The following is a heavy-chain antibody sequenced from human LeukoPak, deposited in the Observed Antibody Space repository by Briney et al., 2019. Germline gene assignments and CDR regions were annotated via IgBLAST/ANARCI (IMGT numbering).Heavy chain of an antibody. D-gene: IGHD2-2*01. Sequence: TSETLSLTCTVSGGSISSGGYYWSWIRQHPGKGLEWIGYIYYSGSTYNNPSLKGRVTISIDTSRNLFSLKLSSVTAADTAVYYCARDVPKKAPYGVDVWGPGTTVIVSS. V-gene: IGHV4-31*03. CDR3: ARDVPKKAPYGVDV. CDR2: IYYSGST. J-gene: IGHJ6*02. CDR1: GGSISSGGYY.